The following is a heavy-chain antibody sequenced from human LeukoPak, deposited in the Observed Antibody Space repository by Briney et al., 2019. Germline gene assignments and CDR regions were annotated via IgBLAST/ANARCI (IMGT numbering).Heavy chain of an antibody. CDR2: INPNSGGT. D-gene: IGHD2-2*01. CDR1: GYTFTCYY. J-gene: IGHJ4*02. CDR3: ARDYTSCYDY. V-gene: IGHV1-2*06. Sequence: GASXXVSCKASGYTFTCYYMHWVRQAPGQGLEWMGRINPNSGGTNYAQEFQGRVTMTRDTSISTAYMELSRLRSDDTAVYYCARDYTSCYDYWGQGTLVTVSS.